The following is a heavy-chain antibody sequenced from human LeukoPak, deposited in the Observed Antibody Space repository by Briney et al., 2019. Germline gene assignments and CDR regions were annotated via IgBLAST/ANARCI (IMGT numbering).Heavy chain of an antibody. J-gene: IGHJ6*02. CDR1: GGSISSSSYY. V-gene: IGHV4-61*02. CDR2: IYTSGST. Sequence: SETLSLTCTVSGGSISSSSYYWSWIRQPAGKGLEWIGRIYTSGSTNYNPSLKSRVTISVDTSKNQFSLKLSSVTAADTAVYYCARAGRYYYYYGMDVWGQGTTVTVSS. CDR3: ARAGRYYYYYGMDV.